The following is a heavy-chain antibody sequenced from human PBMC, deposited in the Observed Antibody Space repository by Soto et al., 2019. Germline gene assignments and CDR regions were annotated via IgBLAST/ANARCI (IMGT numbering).Heavy chain of an antibody. V-gene: IGHV4-39*01. CDR1: GGSISSSSYY. J-gene: IGHJ6*03. CDR3: ARTGEQLVPNHYYYYMHV. CDR2: IYYSGST. D-gene: IGHD6-6*01. Sequence: SETLSLTCTVSGGSISSSSYYWGWIRQPPGKGLEWIGSIYYSGSTYYNPSLKSRVTISVDTSKNQFSLKLSSVTAADTAVYYCARTGEQLVPNHYYYYMHVRGKGTTVTVSS.